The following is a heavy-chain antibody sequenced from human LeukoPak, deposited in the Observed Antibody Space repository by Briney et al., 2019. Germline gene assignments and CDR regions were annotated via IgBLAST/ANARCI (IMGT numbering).Heavy chain of an antibody. CDR1: GFTYSDYY. J-gene: IGHJ4*02. V-gene: IGHV3-11*01. D-gene: IGHD6-13*01. CDR2: ISGGGSSI. CDR3: ATTNSRLMASPL. Sequence: GGSLRLSCVASGFTYSDYYMSWIRQAPGKGLEWVSYISGGGSSIYYADSVKGRFTISRDNAKNSLYLQMNNLRAEDAAVYYCATTNSRLMASPLWGQGTLVTVSS.